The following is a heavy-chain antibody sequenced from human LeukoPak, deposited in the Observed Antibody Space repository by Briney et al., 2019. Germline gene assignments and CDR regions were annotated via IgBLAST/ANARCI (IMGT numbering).Heavy chain of an antibody. V-gene: IGHV3-13*04. D-gene: IGHD3-16*01. CDR1: GSTSSSYD. CDR2: IDTAGNT. Sequence: ARSLSLSWVASGSTSSSYDMHWDRPATEKGLEWVSAIDTAGNTFYPGSVRGRFTISRENAKNSLYLQMNNVRAGDTAVYYCARTSKVTSVMDIWGQGTMVTVSS. J-gene: IGHJ3*02. CDR3: ARTSKVTSVMDI.